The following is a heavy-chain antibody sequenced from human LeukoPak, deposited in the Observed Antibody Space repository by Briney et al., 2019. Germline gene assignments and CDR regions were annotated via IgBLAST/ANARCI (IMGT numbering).Heavy chain of an antibody. Sequence: GGSLRLSCAASGFTFSSYGMHWVRQAPGKGLEWVAVIWYDGSNKYYADSVKGRFTISRDNSKNTLYLQMNSLRVEDTAVYYCARYGSAVTGIHWYFDLWGRGTLVTVSS. D-gene: IGHD2-21*02. CDR2: IWYDGSNK. CDR3: ARYGSAVTGIHWYFDL. V-gene: IGHV3-33*01. CDR1: GFTFSSYG. J-gene: IGHJ2*01.